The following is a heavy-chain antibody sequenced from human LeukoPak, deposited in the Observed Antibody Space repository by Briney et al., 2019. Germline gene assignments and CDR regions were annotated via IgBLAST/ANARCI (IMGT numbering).Heavy chain of an antibody. CDR2: IIPILGIA. CDR1: GYTFTGYY. D-gene: IGHD2-15*01. J-gene: IGHJ2*01. CDR3: AKKAAGWSSPYWYFDF. V-gene: IGHV1-69*02. Sequence: ASVKVSCKASGYTFTGYYMHWVRQAPGQGLEWMGRIIPILGIANYAQKFQGRVTITADKSTSTAYMELSSLRSEDTAVYYCAKKAAGWSSPYWYFDFWGRGTLVTVSS.